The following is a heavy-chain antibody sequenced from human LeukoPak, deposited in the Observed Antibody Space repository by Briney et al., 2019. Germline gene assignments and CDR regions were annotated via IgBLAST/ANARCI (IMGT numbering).Heavy chain of an antibody. CDR3: AREWILNAFDI. Sequence: GGSLRLSCAASGFTFSAYWMSWVRQAPGKGLEWVANIKQDGSEKYYVDSVKGRFTISRDNAKNSLYLQMNSLRAEDTVVYYCAREWILNAFDIWGQGTMVTVSS. J-gene: IGHJ3*02. V-gene: IGHV3-7*01. CDR1: GFTFSAYW. CDR2: IKQDGSEK. D-gene: IGHD2-2*03.